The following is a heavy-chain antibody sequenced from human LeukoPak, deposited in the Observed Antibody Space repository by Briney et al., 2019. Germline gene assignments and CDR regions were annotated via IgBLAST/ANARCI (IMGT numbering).Heavy chain of an antibody. CDR1: GFTFSSYS. J-gene: IGHJ4*02. CDR2: ISSSSSTI. V-gene: IGHV3-48*04. CDR3: AREGDIAAAGIDY. Sequence: GGSLRLSCAASGFTFSSYSMNWVRQAPGKGLEWVSYISSSSSTIYYADSVKGRFTISRDNAKNSLYLQMNSLRAEDTAVYYCAREGDIAAAGIDYWGQGTLVTVSS. D-gene: IGHD6-13*01.